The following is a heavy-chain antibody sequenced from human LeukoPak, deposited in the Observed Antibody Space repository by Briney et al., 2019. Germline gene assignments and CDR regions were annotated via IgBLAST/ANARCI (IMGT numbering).Heavy chain of an antibody. D-gene: IGHD1-26*01. CDR2: INSGGSST. J-gene: IGHJ3*02. CDR3: AKDLSGSRDAFDI. V-gene: IGHV3-74*01. CDR1: QFTFSNYW. Sequence: PGGSLRLSCAASQFTFSNYWMHWVRHAPGKGLVWLSYINSGGSSTTYAGSVKGRFTISRDNAKNTLYLQMNSLRAEDTAVYYCAKDLSGSRDAFDIWGQGTMVTVSS.